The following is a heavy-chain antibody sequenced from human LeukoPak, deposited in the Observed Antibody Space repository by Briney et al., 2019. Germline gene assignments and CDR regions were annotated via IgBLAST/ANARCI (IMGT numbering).Heavy chain of an antibody. CDR1: GFTLSSYG. J-gene: IGHJ4*02. CDR2: ISYDGSQE. CDR3: AKRGYRGYDNFDL. Sequence: SGGSLRLSCAASGFTLSSYGMPWVRQAPGKGLEWVAVISYDGSQEDYVDSVKGRFTISRDNSKNTLYLQMNSLRAEDTAVYYCAKRGYRGYDNFDLWGQGTLVTVSS. V-gene: IGHV3-30*18. D-gene: IGHD5-12*01.